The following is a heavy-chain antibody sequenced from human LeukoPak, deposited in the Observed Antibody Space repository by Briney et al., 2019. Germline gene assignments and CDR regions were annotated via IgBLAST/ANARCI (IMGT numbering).Heavy chain of an antibody. D-gene: IGHD6-6*01. V-gene: IGHV4-4*09. CDR2: IYTSGST. Sequence: SETLSLTCTVSGGSISSYYWSWIRQPPGKGLEWIGYIYTSGSTNYNPSLKSRVTISIDTSKNQFSLRLSSVTAADTAVYYCARQPGVAARLFYFDYWGQGTLVTVSS. CDR3: ARQPGVAARLFYFDY. J-gene: IGHJ4*02. CDR1: GGSISSYY.